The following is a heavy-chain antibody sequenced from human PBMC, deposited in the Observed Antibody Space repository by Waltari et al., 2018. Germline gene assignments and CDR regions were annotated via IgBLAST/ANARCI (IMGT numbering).Heavy chain of an antibody. V-gene: IGHV3-23*01. D-gene: IGHD2-2*01. CDR1: GFTFSSYA. CDR2: ISGSGGST. CDR3: AKDPLGYCSSTSCYGHYGMDV. J-gene: IGHJ6*02. Sequence: EVQLLESGGGLVQPGGSLRLSCAASGFTFSSYAMSWVRQAPGKGLGWVSAISGSGGSTYYADSVKGRFTISRDNSKNTLYLQMNSLRAEDTAVYYCAKDPLGYCSSTSCYGHYGMDVWGQGTTVTVSS.